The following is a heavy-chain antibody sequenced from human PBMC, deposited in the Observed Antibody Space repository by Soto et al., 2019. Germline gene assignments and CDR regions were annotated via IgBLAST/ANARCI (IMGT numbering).Heavy chain of an antibody. D-gene: IGHD1-26*01. CDR1: GFSFSNYG. CDR3: GRGVVWDDSYPDYY. J-gene: IGHJ4*02. Sequence: GGSLRLSCAASGFSFSNYGMHWVRQAPGKGLEWVAVIWNDGNNKSYVDSVKGRFTISRDNSKNTVYLQMNSLRAEDTAVYFCGRGVVWDDSYPDYYWGQGALVTVSS. CDR2: IWNDGNNK. V-gene: IGHV3-33*01.